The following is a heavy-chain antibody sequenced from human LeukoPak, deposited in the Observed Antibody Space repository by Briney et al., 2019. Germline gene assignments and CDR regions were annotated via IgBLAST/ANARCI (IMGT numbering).Heavy chain of an antibody. D-gene: IGHD6-19*01. CDR3: ARGMGAVAGTRALAAFDI. CDR2: ISYDGSNK. Sequence: PGGSLRLSCAASGFTFSSYAMHWVRQAPGKGLEWVAVISYDGSNKYYADSVKGRFTISRDNSKNTLYLQMNSLRAVDTAVYYCARGMGAVAGTRALAAFDIWGQGTMVTVSS. V-gene: IGHV3-30-3*01. CDR1: GFTFSSYA. J-gene: IGHJ3*02.